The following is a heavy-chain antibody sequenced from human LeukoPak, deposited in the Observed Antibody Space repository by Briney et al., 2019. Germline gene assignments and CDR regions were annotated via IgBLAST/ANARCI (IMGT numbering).Heavy chain of an antibody. CDR3: ARNAQSGFYIDY. V-gene: IGHV4-59*12. D-gene: IGHD2-8*01. Sequence: SETLSLTCTVSGGSISSYYWSWIRQPPGKGLEWIGYIYYNGSTNYNPSLKSRVTISVDKSKNQFSLNLNSVTAADTAVYYCARNAQSGFYIDYWGQGTLVTVSS. J-gene: IGHJ4*02. CDR1: GGSISSYY. CDR2: IYYNGST.